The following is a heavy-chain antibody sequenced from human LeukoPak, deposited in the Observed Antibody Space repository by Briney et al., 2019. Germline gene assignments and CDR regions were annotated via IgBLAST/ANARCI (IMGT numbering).Heavy chain of an antibody. CDR3: ASGEYSYAPGWDY. CDR2: IYYTGST. Sequence: SETLSLTCTVSVVSISTYYWNWIRQPPGNGLKWMGYIYYTGSTNYHPSLKSRVTISIDTSKNKYSLRLSSVTAADTAVYYCASGEYSYAPGWDYWGQGTLVTVSS. CDR1: VVSISTYY. V-gene: IGHV4-59*01. J-gene: IGHJ4*02. D-gene: IGHD5-18*01.